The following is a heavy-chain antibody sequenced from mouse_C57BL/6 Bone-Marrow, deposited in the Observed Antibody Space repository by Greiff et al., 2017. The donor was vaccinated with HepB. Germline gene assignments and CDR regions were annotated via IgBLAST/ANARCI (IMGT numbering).Heavy chain of an antibody. D-gene: IGHD1-1*01. CDR3: TRYITTVVNYFDY. CDR1: GYTFTSYW. CDR2: IYPGNSDT. Sequence: VQLKQSGTVLARPGASVKMSCKTSGYTFTSYWMHWVKQRPGQGLEWIGAIYPGNSDTSYNQKFKGKAKLTAVTSASTAYMELSSLTNEDSAVYYCTRYITTVVNYFDYWGQGTTLTVSS. V-gene: IGHV1-5*01. J-gene: IGHJ2*01.